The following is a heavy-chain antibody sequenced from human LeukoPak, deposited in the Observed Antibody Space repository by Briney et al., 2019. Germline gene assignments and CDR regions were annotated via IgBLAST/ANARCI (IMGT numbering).Heavy chain of an antibody. V-gene: IGHV4-34*01. CDR1: GGSFSVYY. D-gene: IGHD3-3*01. J-gene: IGHJ4*02. Sequence: PSETLFLTCAVYGGSFSVYYWSWIRQPPGKGLEWIGEINHRGSTNYNRSLKSRVSISVDTSKNQLSLNLSSVTAADTAVYYCARYRDYWSGFPYFDYWGQGAMVTVSS. CDR2: INHRGST. CDR3: ARYRDYWSGFPYFDY.